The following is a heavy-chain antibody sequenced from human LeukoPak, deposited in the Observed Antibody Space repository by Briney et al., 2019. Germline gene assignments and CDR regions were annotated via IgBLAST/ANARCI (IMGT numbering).Heavy chain of an antibody. D-gene: IGHD2-21*02. CDR2: INPSGGST. J-gene: IGHJ3*02. CDR3: ARDSLTALNAFDI. CDR1: GYTFTSYY. Sequence: ASVKVSCKASGYTFTSYYMHWVRQAPGQGLEWMGIINPSGGSTSYAQKFQGRVTMTRDMSTSTVYMELSSLRSEDTAVCYCARDSLTALNAFDIWGQGTMVTVSS. V-gene: IGHV1-46*01.